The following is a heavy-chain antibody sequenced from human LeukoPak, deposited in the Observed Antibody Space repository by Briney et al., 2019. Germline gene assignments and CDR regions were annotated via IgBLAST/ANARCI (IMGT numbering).Heavy chain of an antibody. Sequence: PGGSLRLSCAASGFTFSSYEMNWVRQAPGKGLEWVSYISSSGSTIYYADSVKGRFTISRDNAKNSLYLQMNSLRAEDTAVYYCARGGYDYVWGSYRPSEFDYWGQGTLVTVSS. CDR1: GFTFSSYE. CDR2: ISSSGSTI. CDR3: ARGGYDYVWGSYRPSEFDY. J-gene: IGHJ4*02. D-gene: IGHD3-16*02. V-gene: IGHV3-48*03.